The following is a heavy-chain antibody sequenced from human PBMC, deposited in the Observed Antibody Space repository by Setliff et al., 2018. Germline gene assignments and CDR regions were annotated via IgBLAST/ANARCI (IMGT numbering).Heavy chain of an antibody. CDR3: ARRYNFWSGYLDY. D-gene: IGHD3-3*01. CDR1: GGSFSGYY. V-gene: IGHV4-34*01. CDR2: INHSGST. J-gene: IGHJ4*02. Sequence: SETLSLTCAVYGGSFSGYYWSWIRQPPGKGLEWIGEINHSGSTNYNPSLKSRVTISVDTSKNQFSLKLSSVTAADTAVYYRARRYNFWSGYLDYWGQGTLVTVSS.